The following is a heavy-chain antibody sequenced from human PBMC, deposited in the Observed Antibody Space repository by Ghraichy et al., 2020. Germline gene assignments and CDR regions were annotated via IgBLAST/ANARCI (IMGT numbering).Heavy chain of an antibody. J-gene: IGHJ4*02. D-gene: IGHD3-3*01. V-gene: IGHV1-69*13. CDR2: IIPIFGTA. Sequence: SVKVSCKASGGTFSSYAISWVRQAPGQGLEWMGGIIPIFGTANYAQKFQGRVTITADESTSTAYMELSSLRSEDTAVYYCAMLPSRRITIFGVVSSGGYWGQGTLVTVSS. CDR1: GGTFSSYA. CDR3: AMLPSRRITIFGVVSSGGY.